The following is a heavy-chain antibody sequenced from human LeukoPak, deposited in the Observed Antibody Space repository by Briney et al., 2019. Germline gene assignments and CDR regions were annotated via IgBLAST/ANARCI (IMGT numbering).Heavy chain of an antibody. CDR1: GYTFTSYG. CDR2: ISAYNGNT. CDR3: ATYCSSTSCYRDDAFDI. D-gene: IGHD2-2*01. Sequence: GASVKVSCKASGYTFTSYGISWVRQAPGQGLEWMGWISAYNGNTNYARKLQGRVTMTTDTSTSTAYMELRSLRSDDTAVYYCATYCSSTSCYRDDAFDIWGQGTMVTVSS. V-gene: IGHV1-18*01. J-gene: IGHJ3*02.